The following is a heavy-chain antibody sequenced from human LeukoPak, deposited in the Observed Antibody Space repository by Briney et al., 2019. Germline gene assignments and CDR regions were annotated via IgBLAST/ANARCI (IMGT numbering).Heavy chain of an antibody. Sequence: SVKVSCKASGGTFSSYAISWVRQAPGQGLEWMGGIIPIFGTANYAQKFQGRVTITADESTSTAYMELSSLRSEDTAVYYCARFGYCGSGSYYQYNWFDPWGQGTLVTVSS. D-gene: IGHD3-10*01. CDR3: ARFGYCGSGSYYQYNWFDP. V-gene: IGHV1-69*13. J-gene: IGHJ5*02. CDR1: GGTFSSYA. CDR2: IIPIFGTA.